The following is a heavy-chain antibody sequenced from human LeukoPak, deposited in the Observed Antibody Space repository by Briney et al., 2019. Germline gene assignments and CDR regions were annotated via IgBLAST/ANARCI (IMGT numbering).Heavy chain of an antibody. V-gene: IGHV3-66*01. CDR3: ASPVSYYGSGSYFYH. CDR2: IYSGGST. Sequence: GGSLRLSCAASGFTFSSYSMNWVRQAPGKGLEWVSVIYSGGSTYYADSVKGRFTISRDNSKNTLYLQMNSLRAEDTAVYYCASPVSYYGSGSYFYHWGQGTLVTVSS. D-gene: IGHD3-10*01. J-gene: IGHJ5*02. CDR1: GFTFSSYS.